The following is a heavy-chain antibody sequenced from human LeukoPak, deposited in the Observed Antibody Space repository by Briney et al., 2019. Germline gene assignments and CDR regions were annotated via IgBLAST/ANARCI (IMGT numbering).Heavy chain of an antibody. CDR1: GGTFSSYA. D-gene: IGHD3-9*01. CDR3: ARDPHHSYYDILTGYYGGYNWFDP. Sequence: GASVKVSCKASGGTFSSYAISWVRQAPGQGLEWMGWISAYNGNTNYAQKLQGRVTMTTDTSTSTAYMELRSLRSDDTAVYYCARDPHHSYYDILTGYYGGYNWFDPWGQGTLATVSS. J-gene: IGHJ5*02. CDR2: ISAYNGNT. V-gene: IGHV1-18*01.